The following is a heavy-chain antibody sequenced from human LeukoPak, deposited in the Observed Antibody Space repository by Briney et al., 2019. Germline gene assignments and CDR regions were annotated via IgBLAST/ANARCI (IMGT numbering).Heavy chain of an antibody. CDR2: INPSGGST. J-gene: IGHJ1*01. V-gene: IGHV1-46*01. CDR3: ARRDCSSTSCYGGEYFQH. CDR1: GYTFTSYY. Sequence: ASVKVSCKASGYTFTSYYMHWVRQAPGQGLEWMGIINPSGGSTAYAQKFQGRVTLTRDTSTNTVYMELSSLRSEDTAVYYCARRDCSSTSCYGGEYFQHWGQGTLVTVSS. D-gene: IGHD2-2*01.